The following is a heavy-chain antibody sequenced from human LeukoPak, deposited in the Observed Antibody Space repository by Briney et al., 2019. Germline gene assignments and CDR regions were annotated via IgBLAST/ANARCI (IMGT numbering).Heavy chain of an antibody. D-gene: IGHD6-6*01. CDR1: GGSFSGYY. J-gene: IGHJ4*02. CDR2: INHSGST. V-gene: IGHV4-34*01. CDR3: ARGQDLAARRFDY. Sequence: SETLSLTCAVYGGSFSGYYWSWIRQLPGKGLEWIGEINHSGSTNYNPSLKSRVTISVDTSKNQFSLKLSSVTAADTAVYYCARGQDLAARRFDYWGQGTLVTVSS.